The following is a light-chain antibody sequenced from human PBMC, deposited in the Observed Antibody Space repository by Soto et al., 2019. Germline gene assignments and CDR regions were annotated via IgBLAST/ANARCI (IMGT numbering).Light chain of an antibody. CDR2: KAS. V-gene: IGKV1-5*03. Sequence: DIQMTQSPSTRSASVGDRVTITCRASQSIGSWLAWYQQKPGKAPKLLIYKASSLESGDPSRFSGSGSGTEFTLTISSLQPDDFASYYCQQYGSYSPWTFGQGTKVEIK. CDR1: QSIGSW. CDR3: QQYGSYSPWT. J-gene: IGKJ1*01.